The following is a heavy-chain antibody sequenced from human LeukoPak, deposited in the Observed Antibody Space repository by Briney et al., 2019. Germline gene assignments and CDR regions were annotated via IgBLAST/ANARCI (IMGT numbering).Heavy chain of an antibody. CDR3: ARGRYYDFWSGYYSYYYGMDV. V-gene: IGHV1-18*01. J-gene: IGHJ6*02. CDR2: ISAYNGNT. D-gene: IGHD3-3*01. CDR1: GYTFTSYG. Sequence: ASVKVSCKASGYTFTSYGISWVRQAPGQGLEWMGWISAYNGNTNYAQKLQGRVTMTTDTSTSTAYMELRSLRSDDTAVYYCARGRYYDFWSGYYSYYYGMDVWGQGTTVTVSS.